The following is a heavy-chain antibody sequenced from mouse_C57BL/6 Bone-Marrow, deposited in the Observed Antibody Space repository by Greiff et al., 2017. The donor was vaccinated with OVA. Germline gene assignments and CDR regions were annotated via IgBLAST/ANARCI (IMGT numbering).Heavy chain of an antibody. CDR3: ARRRLWFAY. CDR1: GYTFTSYG. D-gene: IGHD3-2*02. V-gene: IGHV1-81*01. J-gene: IGHJ3*01. CDR2: IYPRGGNT. Sequence: VQLQQSGAELARPGASVKLSCKASGYTFTSYGISWVKQRTGQGLEWIGEIYPRGGNTYYNEKFKGKATLTADKSSSTAYMELRSLTSEDSAVYFCARRRLWFAYWGQGTLVTVSA.